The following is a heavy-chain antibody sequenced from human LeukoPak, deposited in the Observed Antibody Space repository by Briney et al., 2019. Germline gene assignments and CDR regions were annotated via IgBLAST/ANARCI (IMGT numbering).Heavy chain of an antibody. J-gene: IGHJ4*02. CDR2: LNPNTGHA. CDR3: ARDAEQRWLQFGYFDY. V-gene: IGHV1-2*06. CDR1: AYDFTGYH. D-gene: IGHD5-24*01. Sequence: GASVKVSCKVVAYDFTGYHIHWVRLAPGQGPEWMGRLNPNTGHAVYAFKFQGRVSITRDTSASTAYMELSSLRSEDTAVYYCARDAEQRWLQFGYFDYWGQGTLVTVSS.